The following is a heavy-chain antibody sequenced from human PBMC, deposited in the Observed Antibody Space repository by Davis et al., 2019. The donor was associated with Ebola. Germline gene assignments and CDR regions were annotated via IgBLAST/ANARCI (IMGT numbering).Heavy chain of an antibody. Sequence: ASVKVSCKASGYTFTSYYMHWVRQAPGQGLEWMGWINPNIGGTNYAQKFQGWVTMTRDTSISTAYMDVSRLTSDDTAVYYCARDLYTGYYYYGMDVWGQGTTVTVSS. V-gene: IGHV1-2*04. CDR3: ARDLYTGYYYYGMDV. D-gene: IGHD2-2*02. J-gene: IGHJ6*02. CDR2: INPNIGGT. CDR1: GYTFTSYY.